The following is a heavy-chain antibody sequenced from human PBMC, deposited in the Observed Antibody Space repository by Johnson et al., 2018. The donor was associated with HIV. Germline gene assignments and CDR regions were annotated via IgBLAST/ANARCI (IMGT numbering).Heavy chain of an antibody. CDR1: GFTFSLYW. D-gene: IGHD1-26*01. CDR2: IKQDGSEK. Sequence: EQLVESGGVAVQPGGSLRLSCTASGFTFSLYWMTWVRQAPGKGLEWVANIKQDGSEKYYVDSVKGRFTISRDNAKNSLYLQMNSLRAEDTAVYYCARDRDSIVGVPYAFDIWGQGTMVTVSS. V-gene: IGHV3-7*05. J-gene: IGHJ3*02. CDR3: ARDRDSIVGVPYAFDI.